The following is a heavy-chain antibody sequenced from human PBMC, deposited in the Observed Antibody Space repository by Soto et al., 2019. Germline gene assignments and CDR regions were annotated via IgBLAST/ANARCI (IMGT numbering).Heavy chain of an antibody. CDR1: GASFTGYY. Sequence: QVRLQQWGAGLLKPSETLSLTCAVYGASFTGYYWTWLRQSPGKGLERIGEVSHSGTAKYNPSLKSRVTISLDTSKSQFSLELTSVTAADTAVYYCARYGGTAIWYFDIWGRGTSVSVSS. D-gene: IGHD2-15*01. J-gene: IGHJ2*01. V-gene: IGHV4-34*01. CDR2: VSHSGTA. CDR3: ARYGGTAIWYFDI.